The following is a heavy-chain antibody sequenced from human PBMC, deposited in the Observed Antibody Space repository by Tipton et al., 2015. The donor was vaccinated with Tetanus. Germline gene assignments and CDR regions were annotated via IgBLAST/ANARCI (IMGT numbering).Heavy chain of an antibody. D-gene: IGHD4/OR15-4a*01. CDR2: IYSGGST. CDR1: GFTVSSNY. J-gene: IGHJ6*02. Sequence: CAASGFTVSSNYMSWVRQAPGKGLEWVSVIYSGGSTYYADSVKGRFTISRDNSKNTLYLQMNSLRAEDTAVYYCVSDSDYYYYYGMDVWGQGTTVTVSS. V-gene: IGHV3-53*01. CDR3: VSDSDYYYYYGMDV.